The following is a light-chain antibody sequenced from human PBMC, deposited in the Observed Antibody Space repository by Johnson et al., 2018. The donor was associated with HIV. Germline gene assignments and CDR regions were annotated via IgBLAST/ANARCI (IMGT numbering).Light chain of an antibody. J-gene: IGLJ1*01. V-gene: IGLV1-51*01. CDR3: GTWDSSLSAYV. CDR1: SSNIGNNY. Sequence: QSVLTQSPSVSAAPGQKVTISCSGSSSNIGNNYVSWYQQLPGTAPKLLIYDNNKRPSGIPDRFSGSKSGTPATLGITGLQTGDEADYYCGTWDSSLSAYVFGSGTKVTVL. CDR2: DNN.